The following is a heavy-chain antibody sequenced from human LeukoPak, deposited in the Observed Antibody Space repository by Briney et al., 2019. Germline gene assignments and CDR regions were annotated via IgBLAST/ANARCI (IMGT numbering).Heavy chain of an antibody. CDR2: IRYDGSNK. Sequence: PGGSLRLSCAASGFTFSSYSMNWVRQAPGKGLEWVAFIRYDGSNKYYADSVKGRFTISRDNSKNTLYLQMNSLRAEDTAVYYCAKDRIHLSGVVSGLYFDYWGQGTLVTVSS. CDR1: GFTFSSYS. CDR3: AKDRIHLSGVVSGLYFDY. D-gene: IGHD3-3*01. V-gene: IGHV3-30*02. J-gene: IGHJ4*02.